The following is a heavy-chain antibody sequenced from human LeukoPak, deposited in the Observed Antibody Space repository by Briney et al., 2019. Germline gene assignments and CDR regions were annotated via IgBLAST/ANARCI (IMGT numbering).Heavy chain of an antibody. V-gene: IGHV4-4*07. CDR2: IYTSGST. CDR1: GGSISSYY. Sequence: SETLSLTCTVSGGSISSYYWGWIRQPAGKGLGWIGCIYTSGSTNYNPSLKSRVTMSVDTSKNQFSLKLSSVTAADTAVYYCARGPPVVVIETYFDYWGQGTLVTVSS. CDR3: ARGPPVVVIETYFDY. J-gene: IGHJ4*02. D-gene: IGHD3-22*01.